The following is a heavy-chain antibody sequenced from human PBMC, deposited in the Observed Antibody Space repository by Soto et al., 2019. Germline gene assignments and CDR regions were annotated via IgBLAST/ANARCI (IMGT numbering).Heavy chain of an antibody. CDR3: ARGRYDFWSGYFATIDY. D-gene: IGHD3-3*01. Sequence: SETLSLTCTVSGGSISNYYWSWIRQPPGKGLEWIGYIHYSGNTKYNPSLKSRVTISSDTSKDQFSLELTSMTAADTAVYYCARGRYDFWSGYFATIDYWGQGTLVTVSS. CDR1: GGSISNYY. J-gene: IGHJ4*02. V-gene: IGHV4-59*08. CDR2: IHYSGNT.